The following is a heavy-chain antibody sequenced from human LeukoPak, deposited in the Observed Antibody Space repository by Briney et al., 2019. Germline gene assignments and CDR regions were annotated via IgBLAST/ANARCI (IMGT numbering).Heavy chain of an antibody. Sequence: GGSVKVSCKASGYTFTSYDINWVRQAPGQGLEWMGWMNPNSGNKGYAQKVQARVTITRNTSISTAYMELSSLRSEDTAVYYCARSHGDYPFDYWGQGTLVTVSS. D-gene: IGHD4-17*01. CDR2: MNPNSGNK. CDR3: ARSHGDYPFDY. CDR1: GYTFTSYD. J-gene: IGHJ4*02. V-gene: IGHV1-8*03.